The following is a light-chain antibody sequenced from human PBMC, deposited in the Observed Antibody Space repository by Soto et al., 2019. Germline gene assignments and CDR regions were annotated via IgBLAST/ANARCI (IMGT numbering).Light chain of an antibody. Sequence: DIQMTQSPSSLSASVGDRVTITCQASQDSSNYLNWYQQKPGKAPKLLIYDASNLETGVPSRFSGSGSGTDFTITIRSLQSEDIATYYCQQYDTLPWTFGQGTKVEIK. CDR1: QDSSNY. V-gene: IGKV1-33*01. CDR2: DAS. CDR3: QQYDTLPWT. J-gene: IGKJ1*01.